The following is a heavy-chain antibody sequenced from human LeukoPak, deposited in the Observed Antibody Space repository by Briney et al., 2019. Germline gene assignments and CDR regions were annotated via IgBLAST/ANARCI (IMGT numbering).Heavy chain of an antibody. Sequence: GESLKTSCKGSGYSFTGYWISWVRQMPGKGLEWMGRIDPSDSYTNYSPSFQGHVTISADKSISTAYLQWSSLKASDTAMYYCARHRGSIAAAGTPFDYWGQGTLVTVSS. J-gene: IGHJ4*02. CDR2: IDPSDSYT. D-gene: IGHD6-13*01. V-gene: IGHV5-10-1*01. CDR3: ARHRGSIAAAGTPFDY. CDR1: GYSFTGYW.